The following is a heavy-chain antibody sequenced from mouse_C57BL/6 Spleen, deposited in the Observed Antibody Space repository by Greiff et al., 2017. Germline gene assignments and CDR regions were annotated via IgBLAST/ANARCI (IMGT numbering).Heavy chain of an antibody. CDR3: ARWAETLYYFDY. CDR1: GYTFTSYW. J-gene: IGHJ2*01. Sequence: VQLQPPGAELVRPGSSVKLSCKASGYTFTSYWMHWVKQRPIQGLEWIGNIDPSDSETHYNQKFKDQATLTVDKSSSTAYMQISSRTSEDSAVYYCARWAETLYYFDYWGKGTTLTVSS. D-gene: IGHD3-3*01. CDR2: IDPSDSET. V-gene: IGHV1-52*01.